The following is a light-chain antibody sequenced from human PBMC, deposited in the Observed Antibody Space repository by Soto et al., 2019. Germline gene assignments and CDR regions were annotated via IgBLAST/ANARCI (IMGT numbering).Light chain of an antibody. V-gene: IGKV1-5*01. J-gene: IGKJ5*01. CDR1: QSISRG. Sequence: DIQMTQSPSTLSSSVGDRVTITCRASQSISRGLAWYQQKPGKAPNLLIYDASTLESGVPTRFSGSGSGTDFTLTISSLQPEDFAIYYCQQTYTTPEITFGQGTRLEIK. CDR3: QQTYTTPEIT. CDR2: DAS.